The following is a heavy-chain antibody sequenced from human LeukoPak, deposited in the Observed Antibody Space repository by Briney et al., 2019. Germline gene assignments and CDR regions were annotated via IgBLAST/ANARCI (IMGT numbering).Heavy chain of an antibody. Sequence: PSETLSLTCTVSGDSISSYYWSWIRQPPGKGLEWIGYIHYSGGTDYNPSLKSRVTISVDTSKNQFSLKLRSVTAADTAVYYCARHVTISGPYDASDIWGQGTMVTVS. CDR3: ARHVTISGPYDASDI. CDR2: IHYSGGT. V-gene: IGHV4-59*08. J-gene: IGHJ3*02. D-gene: IGHD5-24*01. CDR1: GDSISSYY.